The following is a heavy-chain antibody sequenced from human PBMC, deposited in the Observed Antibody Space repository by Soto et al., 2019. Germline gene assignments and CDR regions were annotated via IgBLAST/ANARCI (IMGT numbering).Heavy chain of an antibody. J-gene: IGHJ6*02. D-gene: IGHD3-9*01. V-gene: IGHV4-4*02. CDR1: GGSISSSNW. CDR3: ARDRVWGDILTGLENYYYYGMDV. CDR2: IYHSGST. Sequence: PSETLSLTCAVSGGSISSSNWWSWVRQPPGKGLEWIGEIYHSGSTNYNPSLKSRVTISVDKSKNQFSLKLSSVTAADTAVYYCARDRVWGDILTGLENYYYYGMDVWGQGPTMTVYS.